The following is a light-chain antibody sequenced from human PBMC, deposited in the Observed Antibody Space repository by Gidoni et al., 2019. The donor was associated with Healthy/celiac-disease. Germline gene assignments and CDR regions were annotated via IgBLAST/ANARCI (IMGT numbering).Light chain of an antibody. CDR2: GAS. CDR1: QSISRD. J-gene: IGKJ3*01. Sequence: EIVMTQSPATLSVSPVERATLSCRASQSISRDLAWYQQKPGQAPRLLIYGASTRATGIPARFSGSGSGTEFTLTISSLQSEDFAIYYCQQYNNWPLTFXPXTKVDIK. CDR3: QQYNNWPLT. V-gene: IGKV3-15*01.